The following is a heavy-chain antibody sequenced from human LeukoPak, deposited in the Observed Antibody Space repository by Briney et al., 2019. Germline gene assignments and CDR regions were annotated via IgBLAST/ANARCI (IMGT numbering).Heavy chain of an antibody. Sequence: SETLSLTCAVSGYSISSSNWWGWIRQPPGKGLEWIGYIYYSGSTYYNPSLKSRATMSVDTSKNQFSLKLSSVTAVDTAVYYCARTQGDAFDIWGQGTMVTVSS. V-gene: IGHV4-28*01. CDR2: IYYSGST. CDR3: ARTQGDAFDI. J-gene: IGHJ3*02. CDR1: GYSISSSNW.